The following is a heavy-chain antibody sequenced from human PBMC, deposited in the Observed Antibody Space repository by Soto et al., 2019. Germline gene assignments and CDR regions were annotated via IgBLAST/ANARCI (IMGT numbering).Heavy chain of an antibody. CDR2: INHSGST. CDR1: GGSFSGYY. V-gene: IGHV4-34*01. Sequence: SETLSLTCAVYGGSFSGYYWSWIRQPPGKGLEWIGEINHSGSTNYNPSLKSRVTISVDTSKNQFSLKLSSVTAADTAVYYCARGYLIVGRAFDYWGQGTLVTVSS. CDR3: ARGYLIVGRAFDY. D-gene: IGHD2-15*01. J-gene: IGHJ4*02.